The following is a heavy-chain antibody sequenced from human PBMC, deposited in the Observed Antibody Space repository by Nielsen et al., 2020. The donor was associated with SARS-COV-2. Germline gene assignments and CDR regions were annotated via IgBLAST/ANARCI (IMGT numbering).Heavy chain of an antibody. V-gene: IGHV4-34*01. CDR1: GGSFSGYY. J-gene: IGHJ3*02. CDR3: ARAAARGFDI. CDR2: INHSGST. Sequence: SETLSLTCAAYGGSFSGYYWSWIRQPPGKGLEWIGEINHSGSTNYNPSLKSRVTISVDTSKNQFSLKLSSVTAADTAVYYCARAAARGFDIWGQGTMVTVSS. D-gene: IGHD6-13*01.